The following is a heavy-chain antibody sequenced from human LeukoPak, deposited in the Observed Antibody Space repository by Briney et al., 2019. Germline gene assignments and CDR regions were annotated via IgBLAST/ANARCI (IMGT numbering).Heavy chain of an antibody. V-gene: IGHV3-53*01. D-gene: IGHD3-9*01. CDR1: GFTVSSNY. J-gene: IGHJ4*02. Sequence: GGSLRLSCAASGFTVSSNYMSWVRQAPGKGLEWVSVIYSGGSTYYADSVKGRFTISRDNSKNTLYLQMNSLRAEDTAVYYCARGDDILTDHYKGLDYWGLGTLVTVSS. CDR2: IYSGGST. CDR3: ARGDDILTDHYKGLDY.